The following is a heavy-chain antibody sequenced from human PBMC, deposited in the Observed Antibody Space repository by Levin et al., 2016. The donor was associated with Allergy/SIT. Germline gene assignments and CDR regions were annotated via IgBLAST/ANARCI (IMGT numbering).Heavy chain of an antibody. Sequence: ASVKVSCKVSGYTLTELSMHWVRQAPGKGLEWMGGFDPEDGETIYAQKFQGRVTMTEDTSTDTAYMELSSLRSEDTAVYYCATRAIYDAPFDYWGQGTLVTVSS. CDR2: FDPEDGET. J-gene: IGHJ4*02. D-gene: IGHD3-22*01. CDR1: GYTLTELS. V-gene: IGHV1-24*01. CDR3: ATRAIYDAPFDY.